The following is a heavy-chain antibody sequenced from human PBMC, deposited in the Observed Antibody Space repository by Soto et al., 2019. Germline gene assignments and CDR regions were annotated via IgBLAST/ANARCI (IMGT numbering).Heavy chain of an antibody. V-gene: IGHV4-61*01. CDR2: IYYSGST. J-gene: IGHJ6*02. CDR3: ARVGGILGGYYYYGMDA. D-gene: IGHD3-16*01. Sequence: PSETLSLTSTVSVGSFSSGSYYGSWIRQPPGKGREGIGYIYYSGSTNYNPSLKSRVTISVDTSKNQFSLDLSSVPAADTAVYSCARVGGILGGYYYYGMDAWGQGTPVTVSS. CDR1: VGSFSSGSYY.